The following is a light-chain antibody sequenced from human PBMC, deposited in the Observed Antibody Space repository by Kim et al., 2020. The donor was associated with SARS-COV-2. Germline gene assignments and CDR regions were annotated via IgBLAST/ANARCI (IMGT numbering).Light chain of an antibody. J-gene: IGLJ3*02. CDR2: RNN. Sequence: QSVLTQPPSASGSPGQTVTISCSGSSTNIANYYVYWCQHLPATAPTHLIYRNNHRPSGVPDRRSGSKSSTSASLGISGLRSADEGDYYCAVWDDRLSSRVFGGGTKLTVL. CDR3: AVWDDRLSSRV. CDR1: STNIANYY. V-gene: IGLV1-47*01.